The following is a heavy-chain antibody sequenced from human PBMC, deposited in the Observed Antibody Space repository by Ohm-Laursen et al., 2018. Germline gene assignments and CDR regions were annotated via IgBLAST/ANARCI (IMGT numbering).Heavy chain of an antibody. J-gene: IGHJ4*02. CDR3: ITDEAVTTFDY. CDR2: IWYDGSNK. Sequence: SLRLSCAASGFTFSSYGMHWVRQAPGKGLGWVAVIWYDGSNKYYADSVKGRFTISRDNSKNTLYLQMNSLRAEDTAVYYCITDEAVTTFDYWGQGTLVTVSS. D-gene: IGHD4-17*01. CDR1: GFTFSSYG. V-gene: IGHV3-33*08.